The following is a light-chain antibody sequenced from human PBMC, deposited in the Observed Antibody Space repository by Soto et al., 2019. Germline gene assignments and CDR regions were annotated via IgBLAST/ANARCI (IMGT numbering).Light chain of an antibody. CDR2: EVN. CDR3: CSFAGRYYV. CDR1: SRDIEAYDY. J-gene: IGLJ1*01. V-gene: IGLV2-11*01. Sequence: QSALTQPRSVSGSPGQSVAISCTGTSRDIEAYDYVSWYQQHPGKAPKLIISEVNKRPSGVSYRFSGSKSGNTASLTISGLQGGDEAYYYCCSFAGRYYVFGTGTQLTVL.